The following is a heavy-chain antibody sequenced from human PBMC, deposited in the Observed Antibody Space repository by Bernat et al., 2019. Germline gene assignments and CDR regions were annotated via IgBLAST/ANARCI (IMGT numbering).Heavy chain of an antibody. D-gene: IGHD3-10*01. CDR3: ARHGAGGRVRGVIQH. CDR2: IYYSGST. Sequence: QLQLQESGPGLVKPSETLSLTCTVSGGSISSYYWSWIRQPPGKGLEWIGYIYYSGSTNYNPSLKSRVTISVDTSKNQFSLKLSSVTAADTAVYYCARHGAGGRVRGVIQHWGQGTLVTVSS. J-gene: IGHJ1*01. CDR1: GGSISSYY. V-gene: IGHV4-59*08.